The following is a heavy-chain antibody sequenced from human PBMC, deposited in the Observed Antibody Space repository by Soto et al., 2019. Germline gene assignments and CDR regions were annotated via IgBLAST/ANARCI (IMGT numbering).Heavy chain of an antibody. CDR1: GVIFRTYA. V-gene: IGHV3-30-3*01. Sequence: RGSLRLSCAVSGVIFRTYAFHWVRQAPGRGLDWVSVISYDRTRRSYADSVRGRFTISRDNSKNTLYLQMNSLRTEDTAIYYCARDRYGDSFYGLDAWGQGTTVTVSS. CDR3: ARDRYGDSFYGLDA. J-gene: IGHJ6*02. D-gene: IGHD4-17*01. CDR2: ISYDRTRR.